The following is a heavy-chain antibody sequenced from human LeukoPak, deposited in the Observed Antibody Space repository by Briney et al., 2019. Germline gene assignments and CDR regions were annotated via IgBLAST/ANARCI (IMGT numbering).Heavy chain of an antibody. J-gene: IGHJ4*02. D-gene: IGHD3-10*01. CDR1: GFTFSSYA. CDR2: ISGSGGST. CDR3: AKDEVQYYGSGTLFDY. V-gene: IGHV3-23*01. Sequence: PGGSLRLSCAASGFTFSSYAMSWVRQAPGKGLEWVSAISGSGGSTYYADSVKGRFTISRDNSKNTLYLQMNSLRAEDTAVYYCAKDEVQYYGSGTLFDYWGQGTLVTVSS.